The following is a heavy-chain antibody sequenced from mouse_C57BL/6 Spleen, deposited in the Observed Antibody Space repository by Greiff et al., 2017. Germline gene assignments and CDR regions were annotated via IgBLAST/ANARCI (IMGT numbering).Heavy chain of an antibody. CDR3: AREVTTYYFDY. D-gene: IGHD2-5*01. Sequence: QVQLKESGAELVKPGASVKLSCKASGYTFTSYWMQWVKQRPGQGLEWIGEIDPSDSYTNYNQKFKGKATLTVDTSSSTANMQLSSVTSEYSAVYCCAREVTTYYFDYWGQGTTLTVSS. J-gene: IGHJ2*01. CDR1: GYTFTSYW. CDR2: IDPSDSYT. V-gene: IGHV1-50*01.